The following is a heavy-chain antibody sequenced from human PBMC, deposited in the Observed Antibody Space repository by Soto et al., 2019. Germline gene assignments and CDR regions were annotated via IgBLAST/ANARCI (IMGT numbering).Heavy chain of an antibody. Sequence: QVQLVESGGGVVQPGRSLRLSCAASGFTFSSYGMHWVRQAPGKGLEWVAVISYDGSNKYYADSVKGRFTISRDNSKNTLYLQMNSLRAEDTAVYYCAKDLAMRVSDWYFDLWGRGTLVTVSS. CDR3: AKDLAMRVSDWYFDL. CDR2: ISYDGSNK. V-gene: IGHV3-30*18. J-gene: IGHJ2*01. CDR1: GFTFSSYG.